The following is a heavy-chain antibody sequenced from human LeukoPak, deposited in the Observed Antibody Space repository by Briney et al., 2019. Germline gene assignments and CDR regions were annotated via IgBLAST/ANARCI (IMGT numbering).Heavy chain of an antibody. V-gene: IGHV3-23*01. CDR2: ISGSGGST. D-gene: IGHD2-2*01. Sequence: GGSLRLSCAASGFTFSSYAMSWVRQAPGKGLEWVSAISGSGGSTYYADSVKGRFTISRDNSKNTLYLQMYSLRAEDTAVYYCARDGARYCSSTSCVRYYYMDVWGKGTTVTVSS. CDR1: GFTFSSYA. J-gene: IGHJ6*03. CDR3: ARDGARYCSSTSCVRYYYMDV.